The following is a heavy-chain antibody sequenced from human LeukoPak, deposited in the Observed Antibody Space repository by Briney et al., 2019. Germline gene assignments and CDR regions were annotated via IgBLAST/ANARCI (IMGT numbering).Heavy chain of an antibody. CDR3: ARDLGYSNYPPRLAV. J-gene: IGHJ6*04. CDR2: MSYAGSTM. CDR1: GFSFSSYA. V-gene: IGHV3-30*04. D-gene: IGHD4-11*01. Sequence: GRSLRLSCAASGFSFSSYALHWVRQAPGKGLEWVALMSYAGSTMYYAESVRGRFTISGDNSKETLYLQMNSLMPEDTAVYYCARDLGYSNYPPRLAVWGKGTTVIVSS.